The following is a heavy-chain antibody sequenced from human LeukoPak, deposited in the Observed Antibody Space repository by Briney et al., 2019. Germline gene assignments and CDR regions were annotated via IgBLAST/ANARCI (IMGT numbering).Heavy chain of an antibody. CDR2: MNPNSGNT. CDR3: ARGVSVAAAGTRDY. V-gene: IGHV1-8*01. CDR1: GYTFTSYD. D-gene: IGHD6-13*01. J-gene: IGHJ4*02. Sequence: WASVKVSCKASGYTFTSYDINWVRQATGQGLEWMGWMNPNSGNTGYAQKFQGRATMSRNTSISTAYMELSSLRSEDTAVYYCARGVSVAAAGTRDYWGQGTLVTVSS.